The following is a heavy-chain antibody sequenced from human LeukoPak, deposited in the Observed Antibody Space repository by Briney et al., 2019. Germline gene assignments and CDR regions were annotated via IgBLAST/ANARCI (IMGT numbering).Heavy chain of an antibody. CDR3: ARQHRSIVGAPGY. CDR2: IYPGDSDT. CDR1: GYSFTSYW. D-gene: IGHD1-26*01. Sequence: PGESLQISCKGSGYSFTSYWIGWVRQMPGKGLEWMGIIYPGDSDTRYSPSFQGQVTISADKSISTAYLQWSSLKASDTAMYYCARQHRSIVGAPGYWGQGTLVTVSS. J-gene: IGHJ4*02. V-gene: IGHV5-51*01.